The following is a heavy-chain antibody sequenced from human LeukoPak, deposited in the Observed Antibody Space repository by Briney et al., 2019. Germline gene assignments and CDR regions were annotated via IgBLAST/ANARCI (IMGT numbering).Heavy chain of an antibody. D-gene: IGHD3-22*01. J-gene: IGHJ4*02. CDR2: ISGSGDNT. Sequence: GGSLRLSCAASGFTFSSYAMSWVRQAPGKGLEWVSGISGSGDNTYYADSVKGRFTISRDNSKNTLYVQVNSLGTEDTAAYDCAKGSYYDSSGCFYFDYWGQGTLVTVSS. CDR1: GFTFSSYA. CDR3: AKGSYYDSSGCFYFDY. V-gene: IGHV3-23*01.